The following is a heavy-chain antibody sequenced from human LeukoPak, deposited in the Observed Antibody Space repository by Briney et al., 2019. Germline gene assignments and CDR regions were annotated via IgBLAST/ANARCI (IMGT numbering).Heavy chain of an antibody. CDR1: GFNFDDYG. CDR3: ASGDFWSGYSMDV. D-gene: IGHD3-3*01. CDR2: IDRNGDST. V-gene: IGHV3-20*04. Sequence: GGSLRLSCAASGFNFDDYGMSWVRQGPGKGLEWVSGIDRNGDSTGYADSVKGRFTISRDNAKNSLYLQMNSLRAEDTAVYYCASGDFWSGYSMDVWGKGTTVTVSS. J-gene: IGHJ6*04.